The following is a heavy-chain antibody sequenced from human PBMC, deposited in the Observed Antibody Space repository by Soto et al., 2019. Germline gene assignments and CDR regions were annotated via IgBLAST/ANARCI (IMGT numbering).Heavy chain of an antibody. CDR3: ARGGDYYGSGSPPYYHYMDV. J-gene: IGHJ6*03. V-gene: IGHV1-2*04. Sequence: ASVKVSCKASGYTFTGYYMHWVRQAPGQGLEWMGWINPNSGGTNYAQKFQGWVTMTRDTSISTAYMELSRLRSDDTAVYYCARGGDYYGSGSPPYYHYMDVWGKGTTVTVSS. D-gene: IGHD3-10*01. CDR1: GYTFTGYY. CDR2: INPNSGGT.